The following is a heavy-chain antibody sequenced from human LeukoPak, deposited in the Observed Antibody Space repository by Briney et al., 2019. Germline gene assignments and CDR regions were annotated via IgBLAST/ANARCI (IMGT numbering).Heavy chain of an antibody. CDR1: GGSISSYY. V-gene: IGHV4-59*01. CDR3: ARAAIFGVVIPYFDY. J-gene: IGHJ4*02. Sequence: KPSETLSLICTVSGGSISSYYWSWIRQPPGKGLEWIGYIYYSGSTNYNPSLKSRVTISVDTSKNQFSLKLSSVTAADTAVYYCARAAIFGVVIPYFDYWGQGTLVTVSS. D-gene: IGHD3-3*01. CDR2: IYYSGST.